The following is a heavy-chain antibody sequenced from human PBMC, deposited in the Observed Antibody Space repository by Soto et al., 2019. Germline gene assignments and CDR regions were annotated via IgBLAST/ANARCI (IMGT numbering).Heavy chain of an antibody. CDR2: MEPSDSYT. Sequence: PVEGLTMSGECSLGKFTASWCHWWRQMPGKGLELLGKMEPSDSYTNYSPSFEGHVAISTDDAITTAYLQWSSLRASDTALYFCARVHKDWFDSWAQGTMVTGSS. V-gene: IGHV5-10-1*01. J-gene: IGHJ5*01. CDR3: ARVHKDWFDS. CDR1: LGKFTASW.